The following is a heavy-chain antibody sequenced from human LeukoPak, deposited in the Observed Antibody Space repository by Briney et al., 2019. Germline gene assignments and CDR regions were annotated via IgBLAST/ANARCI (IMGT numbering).Heavy chain of an antibody. CDR3: ATDKLGGSGSYDY. CDR2: ITGSSNCI. Sequence: PGGSLRLSCAASGFTFSTYSMHWVRQAPGKGLEWVSSITGSSNCIYYADSVKGRFIISRDNAKNSLSLQMNSLRAEDTAVYYCATDKLGGSGSYDYWGQGTLVTVSS. J-gene: IGHJ4*02. V-gene: IGHV3-21*01. CDR1: GFTFSTYS. D-gene: IGHD3-10*01.